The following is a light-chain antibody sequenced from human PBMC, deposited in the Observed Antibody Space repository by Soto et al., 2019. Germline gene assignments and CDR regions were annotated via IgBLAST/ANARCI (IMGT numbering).Light chain of an antibody. Sequence: EIVLTQSPGTLSLSPGERATLSCRASQSVSSSYIAWYQQKPGQAPRLLIYGASSRATGIPDRFSGSGSGTDFTLTISSLQPEDFATYYCQQSYSTPRFGQGTKVDIK. CDR3: QQSYSTPR. J-gene: IGKJ1*01. CDR2: GAS. V-gene: IGKV3-20*01. CDR1: QSVSSSY.